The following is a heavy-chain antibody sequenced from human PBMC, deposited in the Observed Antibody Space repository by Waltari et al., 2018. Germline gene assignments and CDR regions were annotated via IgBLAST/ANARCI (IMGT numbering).Heavy chain of an antibody. CDR2: IYYSGST. CDR1: GGSISSGSYY. V-gene: IGHV4-39*07. D-gene: IGHD6-13*01. Sequence: QLQLQESGPGLVKPSETLSLPCTVSGGSISSGSYYWGWIRQPPGKGLEWIGSIYYSGSTYYNPSLKSRVTISIDTSKNQFSLKLSSVTAADTAVYYCAREGAAAAGNWFDPWGQGTLVTVSS. J-gene: IGHJ5*02. CDR3: AREGAAAAGNWFDP.